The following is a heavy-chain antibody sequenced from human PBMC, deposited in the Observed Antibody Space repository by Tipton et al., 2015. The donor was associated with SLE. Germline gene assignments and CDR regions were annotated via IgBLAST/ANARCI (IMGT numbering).Heavy chain of an antibody. CDR3: ARANYYDSSGYYYDY. Sequence: TLSLTCTVSGGSISSGSYYWSWIRQPAGKGLEWIGRIYTSGSTNYNPSLKSRVTISVDTSKNQFSLKLSSVTAADTAVYYCARANYYDSSGYYYDYWGQGTLVTVSS. CDR1: GGSISSGSYY. J-gene: IGHJ4*02. V-gene: IGHV4-61*02. CDR2: IYTSGST. D-gene: IGHD3-22*01.